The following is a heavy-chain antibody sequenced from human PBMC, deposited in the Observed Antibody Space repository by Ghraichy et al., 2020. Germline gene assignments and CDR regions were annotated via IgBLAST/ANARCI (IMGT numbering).Heavy chain of an antibody. CDR2: VYYSGTT. D-gene: IGHD6-13*01. V-gene: IGHV4-39*01. CDR3: SRQQHHALAI. J-gene: IGHJ3*02. CDR1: GGSITSGTTYA. Sequence: SETLSLTCSVSGGSITSGTTYAWGWVRQPPGKGLEWIGTVYYSGTTYYNASLQSRVIISLDTSKRQFSLNLSSVTAADTAVYLCSRQQHHALAIWGQGTMVTVSS.